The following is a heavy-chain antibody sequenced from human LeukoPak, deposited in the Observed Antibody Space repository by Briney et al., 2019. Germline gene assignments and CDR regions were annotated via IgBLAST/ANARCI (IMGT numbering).Heavy chain of an antibody. CDR1: GFTVSNNG. CDR3: TGHGSSSY. J-gene: IGHJ4*02. Sequence: GGSLRLSCAASGFTVSNNGLSWFRQAPGKGLEWVSDISGSGGSTYYADSVKGRFTVSRDNSKNTLYLQMNSLRAEDTAVYYATGHGSSSYWGQGTLVTVSP. V-gene: IGHV3-23*01. D-gene: IGHD6-13*01. CDR2: ISGSGGST.